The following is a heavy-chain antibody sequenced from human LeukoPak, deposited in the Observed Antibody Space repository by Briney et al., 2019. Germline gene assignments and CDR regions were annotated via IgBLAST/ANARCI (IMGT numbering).Heavy chain of an antibody. CDR1: GFTVSSNY. J-gene: IGHJ5*02. CDR3: AKELLWFGEEFDP. V-gene: IGHV3-66*01. Sequence: GGSLRLSCAASGFTVSSNYMSWVRQAPGKGLEWVSVIYSGGSTYSADSVKGRFTISRDNSKNTLYLQMNSLRAEDTAVYYCAKELLWFGEEFDPWGQGTLVTVSS. D-gene: IGHD3-10*01. CDR2: IYSGGST.